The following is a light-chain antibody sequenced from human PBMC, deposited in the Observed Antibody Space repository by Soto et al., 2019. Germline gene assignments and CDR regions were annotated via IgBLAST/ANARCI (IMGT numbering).Light chain of an antibody. CDR1: QSVSSS. Sequence: EIVMTQSPATLSVSPGERATLSCRASQSVSSSLAWYQQKPGQAPRLLIYGASTRATGIPGRFSGSGSGTDFTLVITTLQSEDFAFYYCQQYNNLWTFGQGTKVEVE. J-gene: IGKJ1*01. CDR2: GAS. V-gene: IGKV3-15*01. CDR3: QQYNNLWT.